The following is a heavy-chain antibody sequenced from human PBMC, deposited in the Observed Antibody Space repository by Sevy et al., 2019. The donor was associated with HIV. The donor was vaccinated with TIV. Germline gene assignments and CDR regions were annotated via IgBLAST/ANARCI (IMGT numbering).Heavy chain of an antibody. CDR3: AKAFGDCGGDCYSVDAYYYYMDV. CDR1: EFTFSNYG. V-gene: IGHV3-30*02. Sequence: GGSLRLSCAASEFTFSNYGMHWVRQAPGKGLEWVAFIRYDGSNKYYADSVKGRFTISGDNSKDTLYLQVNSLRAEDTAVYYCAKAFGDCGGDCYSVDAYYYYMDVWGKGTTVTVSS. D-gene: IGHD2-21*01. J-gene: IGHJ6*03. CDR2: IRYDGSNK.